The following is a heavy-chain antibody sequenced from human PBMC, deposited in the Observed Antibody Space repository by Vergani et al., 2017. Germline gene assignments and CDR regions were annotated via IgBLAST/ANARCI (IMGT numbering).Heavy chain of an antibody. Sequence: EVQLVESGGGLVKPGGSLRLSCAASGFTFSSYSMNWVRQAPGKGLEWVSSISSSSSYIYYADSVKGRFTISRHNSKNTLYLQMNSLRAEDTAVYYCARSRGGDGYNGMFDYWGQGTLVTVSS. CDR1: GFTFSSYS. V-gene: IGHV3-21*04. CDR3: ARSRGGDGYNGMFDY. CDR2: ISSSSSYI. D-gene: IGHD5-24*01. J-gene: IGHJ4*02.